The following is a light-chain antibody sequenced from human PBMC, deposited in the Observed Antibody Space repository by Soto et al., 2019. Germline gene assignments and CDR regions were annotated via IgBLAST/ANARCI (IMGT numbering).Light chain of an antibody. CDR1: QSVSSN. CDR2: GAS. V-gene: IGKV3-15*01. J-gene: IGKJ1*01. CDR3: QQYNNWPPWT. Sequence: EIVMTQSPATLSVSPGERATLSCRASQSVSSNLAWSQQKPGQAPRLLIYGASTRATGIPARFSGSGSGTEFTLTISSLQSEDCAVYYCQQYNNWPPWTFGQGTKVAIK.